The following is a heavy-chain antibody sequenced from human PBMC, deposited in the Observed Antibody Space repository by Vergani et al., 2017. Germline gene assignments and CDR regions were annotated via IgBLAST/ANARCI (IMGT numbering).Heavy chain of an antibody. CDR1: GFTFSSYA. J-gene: IGHJ5*02. CDR2: ISGSGGST. Sequence: EVQLLESGGGLVQPGGSLRLSCAASGFTFSSYAMSWVRQAPGKGLEWVSAISGSGGSTYYADSVKGRFTISRDNSKNTLYLQMNSLRAEDTAVYYCAKDGVGGIVGATRGWFDPWGQGTLVTVSS. CDR3: AKDGVGGIVGATRGWFDP. D-gene: IGHD1-26*01. V-gene: IGHV3-23*01.